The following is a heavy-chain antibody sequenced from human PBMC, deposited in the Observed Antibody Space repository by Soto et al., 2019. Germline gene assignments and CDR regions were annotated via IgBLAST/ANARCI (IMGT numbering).Heavy chain of an antibody. CDR1: GVSISSGGYS. J-gene: IGHJ5*02. V-gene: IGHV4-30-2*01. CDR3: ARVPDR. D-gene: IGHD2-2*01. Sequence: PSETLSLTCAVSGVSISSGGYSWSWIRQPPGKGLEWIGYIYHSGSTYYNPSLKSRVTISVDRSKNQFSLKLSSVTDADTAVYYCARVPDRWGQGTLVTVSS. CDR2: IYHSGST.